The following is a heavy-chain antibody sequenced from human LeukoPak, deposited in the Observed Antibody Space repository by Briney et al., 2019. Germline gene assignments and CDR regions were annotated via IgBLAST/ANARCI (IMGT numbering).Heavy chain of an antibody. J-gene: IGHJ4*02. CDR3: ARVSRGNSVGGDY. Sequence: KPSETLSLTRTVSGGSISSYYWSWIRQPPGKGLEWIGYIYYSGSTNYNPSLKSRVTISVDTSKNQFSLKLSSVTAADTAMYYCARVSRGNSVGGDYWGQGTLVTVSS. CDR2: IYYSGST. D-gene: IGHD4-23*01. V-gene: IGHV4-59*01. CDR1: GGSISSYY.